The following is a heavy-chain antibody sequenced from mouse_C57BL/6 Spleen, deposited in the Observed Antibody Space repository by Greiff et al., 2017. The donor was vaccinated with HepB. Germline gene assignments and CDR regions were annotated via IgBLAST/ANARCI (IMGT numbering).Heavy chain of an antibody. Sequence: QVQLKQSGPELVKPGASVKISCKASGYAFSSSWMNWVKQRPGKGLEWIGRIYPGDGDTNYNGKFKGKATLTADKSSSTAYMQLSSLTSEDSAVYFCARVDYGSSSYYFDYWGQGTTLTVSS. CDR2: IYPGDGDT. CDR3: ARVDYGSSSYYFDY. CDR1: GYAFSSSW. J-gene: IGHJ2*01. D-gene: IGHD1-1*01. V-gene: IGHV1-82*01.